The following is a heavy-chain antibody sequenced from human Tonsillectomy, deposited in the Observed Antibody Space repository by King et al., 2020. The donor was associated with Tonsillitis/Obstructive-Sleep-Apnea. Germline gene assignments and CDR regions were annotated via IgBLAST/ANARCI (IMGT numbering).Heavy chain of an antibody. V-gene: IGHV4-59*02. CDR3: AGGGDGIVGATFPDY. J-gene: IGHJ4*02. CDR2: IYYSGST. CDR1: GGSVSSYY. Sequence: VQLQESGPGLVKPSETLSLTCTVSGGSVSSYYWSWIRQPPGKGLEWIAYIYYSGSTNYNPSLKSRVTISVDTSKNQFSLNLSSVTAADTAVYYCAGGGDGIVGATFPDYWGQGTLVTVSS. D-gene: IGHD1-26*01.